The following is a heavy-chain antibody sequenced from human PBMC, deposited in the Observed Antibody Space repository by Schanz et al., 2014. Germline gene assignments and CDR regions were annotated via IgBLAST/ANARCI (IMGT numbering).Heavy chain of an antibody. CDR1: GYSFTDYA. CDR3: ARDRVSFVRGPLGVD. CDR2: ISGYNGDT. V-gene: IGHV1-18*01. J-gene: IGHJ4*02. D-gene: IGHD3-10*01. Sequence: QVQLVQSGVEVKRPGASVRVSCKATGYSFTDYAIHWVRQAPGQGLEWMGWISGYNGDTNYAPKFQDRVTMTTDTSTGITSLELRNLKSDDTAVYYCARDRVSFVRGPLGVDWGQGTQVIVFS.